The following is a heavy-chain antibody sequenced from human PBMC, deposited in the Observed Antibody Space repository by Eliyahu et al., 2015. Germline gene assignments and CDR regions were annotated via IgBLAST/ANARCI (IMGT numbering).Heavy chain of an antibody. V-gene: IGHV4-34*01. Sequence: QVQLQQWGAGLXKPSETLSLTCAVYGGSFSGYYWSWIPQPPGKGLEWIGEINHSGSTNYNPSLKSRVTISVDTSKNQFSLKLSSVTAADTAVYYCAREGSSWYGWFDPWGQGTLVTVSS. D-gene: IGHD6-13*01. J-gene: IGHJ5*02. CDR1: GGSFSGYY. CDR3: AREGSSWYGWFDP. CDR2: INHSGST.